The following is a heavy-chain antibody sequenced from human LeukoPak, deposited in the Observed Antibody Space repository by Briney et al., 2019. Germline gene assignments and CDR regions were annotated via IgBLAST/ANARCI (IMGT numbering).Heavy chain of an antibody. V-gene: IGHV4-61*02. CDR3: ARDRYYDSSGYAFDI. Sequence: SQTLSLTCTVSGGSISSGSYYWSWIRQPAGKGLEWIGRIYTSGSTNYNPSLKSRVTISVDTSKNQFSPKLSSVTAADTAVYYCARDRYYDSSGYAFDIWGQGTMVTVSS. J-gene: IGHJ3*02. D-gene: IGHD3-22*01. CDR1: GGSISSGSYY. CDR2: IYTSGST.